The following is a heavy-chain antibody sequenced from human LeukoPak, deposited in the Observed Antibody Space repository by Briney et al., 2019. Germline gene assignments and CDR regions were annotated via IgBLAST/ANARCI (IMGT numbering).Heavy chain of an antibody. CDR3: AKSPTRIVVVPAAPRYDY. D-gene: IGHD2-2*01. CDR1: GFTFSSYA. Sequence: GGSLRLSCAASGFTFSSYAMSWVRQAPGKGLEWVSAISGSGGNTYYADSVKGRFTISRDNSKNTLSLQMNSLRAEDTAVYYCAKSPTRIVVVPAAPRYDYWGQGTLVTVSS. J-gene: IGHJ4*02. V-gene: IGHV3-23*01. CDR2: ISGSGGNT.